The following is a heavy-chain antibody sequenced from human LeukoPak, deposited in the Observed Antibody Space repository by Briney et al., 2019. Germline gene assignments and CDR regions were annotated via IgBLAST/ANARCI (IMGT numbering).Heavy chain of an antibody. Sequence: GASVKVSCKASGYTFTSYGISWVRQAPGQGLEWMGWISAYNGNTNYAQKLQGRVTMTTDTSTSTAYMELRSLRSDDTAVYHCARYTVTATNYHYYGMDVWGQGTTVTVSS. CDR1: GYTFTSYG. D-gene: IGHD4-17*01. V-gene: IGHV1-18*01. CDR3: ARYTVTATNYHYYGMDV. CDR2: ISAYNGNT. J-gene: IGHJ6*02.